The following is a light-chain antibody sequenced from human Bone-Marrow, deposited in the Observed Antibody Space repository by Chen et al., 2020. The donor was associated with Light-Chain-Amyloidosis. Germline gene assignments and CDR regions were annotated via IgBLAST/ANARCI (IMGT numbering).Light chain of an antibody. J-gene: IGLJ3*02. CDR3: QVWDRSSDRPV. Sequence: SYLLTQPSSVAVAPAQTATIAGGGNNIGSKSVHWYQQTPGQAPLLVVYDDSDRPSGIPERLSGSNSGNTATLTISRVEAGDEAVYYCQVWDRSSDRPVFGGGTKLTVL. CDR1: NIGSKS. CDR2: DDS. V-gene: IGLV3-21*02.